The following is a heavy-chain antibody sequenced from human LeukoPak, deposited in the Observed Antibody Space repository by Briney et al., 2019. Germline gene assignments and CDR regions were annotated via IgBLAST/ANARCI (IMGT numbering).Heavy chain of an antibody. CDR3: ARLQFGFCSSTSCYGYYFDY. D-gene: IGHD2-2*01. CDR2: INPNSGGT. J-gene: IGHJ4*02. CDR1: GYTFTGYY. V-gene: IGHV1-2*02. Sequence: ASVKVSCKASGYTFTGYYMHWVRQAPGQGRDWMGWINPNSGGTNYAQKFQGRVTMTRDTSISTAYMELSRLRSDDTAVYYCARLQFGFCSSTSCYGYYFDYWGQGTLVTVSS.